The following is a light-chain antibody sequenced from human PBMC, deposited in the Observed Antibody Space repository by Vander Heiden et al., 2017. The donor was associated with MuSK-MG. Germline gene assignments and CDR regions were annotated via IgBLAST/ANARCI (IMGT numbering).Light chain of an antibody. V-gene: IGKV1-5*03. CDR1: QSISSW. CDR3: QQDNSIPLT. Sequence: IQMTQSPSTLSASVGDRVTITCRASQSISSWLAWYQQKPGRAPKLLIYKASTLVSGVPSRFSGSRSRTEFTLSITILQPHDLATYPFQQDNSIPLTFSGGTKVELK. J-gene: IGKJ4*01. CDR2: KAS.